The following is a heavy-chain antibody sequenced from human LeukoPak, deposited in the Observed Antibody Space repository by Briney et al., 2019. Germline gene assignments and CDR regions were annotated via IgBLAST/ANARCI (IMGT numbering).Heavy chain of an antibody. D-gene: IGHD3-22*01. J-gene: IGHJ4*02. CDR2: IYYSGST. CDR3: ASDSSGYYFDS. V-gene: IGHV4-39*01. Sequence: SEPLSLTCNVSGGPISSSSYYWGWIRQPPGKGLEWIGSIYYSGSTYYNPSLKSRVTISVDTSKDQFSLTLSSMTAADTAVYYCASDSSGYYFDSWGQGTLVTVSS. CDR1: GGPISSSSYY.